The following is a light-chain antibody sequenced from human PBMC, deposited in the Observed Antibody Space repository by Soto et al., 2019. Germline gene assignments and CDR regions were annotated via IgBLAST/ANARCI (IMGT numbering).Light chain of an antibody. J-gene: IGKJ4*02. Sequence: DIRLTQSPSTLSASAGESVTITCRASQNIRTWLAWYQQKPGQAPEPLIDDASCLESGVPACFGSSGAGTDTPPTISLQPHDDFANYYPQRDNTPPTFGEGTRLDIK. CDR2: DAS. V-gene: IGKV1-5*01. CDR1: QNIRTW. CDR3: QRDNTPPT.